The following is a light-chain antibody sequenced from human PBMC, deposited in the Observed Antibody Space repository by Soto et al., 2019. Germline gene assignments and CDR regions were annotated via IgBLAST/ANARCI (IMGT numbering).Light chain of an antibody. J-gene: IGLJ1*01. CDR3: SSFTSRFTFV. Sequence: QSALTQPASVSVSPGQSMAISCTGTRSDVGAYNYVSWYQQHPGKAPKLMISEVTNRPSGVSDRFSGSKSGNTASLTISGLQAEDEADYYCSSFTSRFTFVFGTGTKVTVL. CDR2: EVT. V-gene: IGLV2-14*01. CDR1: RSDVGAYNY.